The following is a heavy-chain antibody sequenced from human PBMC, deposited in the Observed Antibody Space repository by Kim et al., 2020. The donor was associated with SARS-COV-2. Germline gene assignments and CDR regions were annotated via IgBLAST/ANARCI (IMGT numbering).Heavy chain of an antibody. J-gene: IGHJ6*01. CDR3: AKQGYIFELNIYYGMDL. Sequence: GGSLRLSCAASGFSFNNYGMHWVRQAPGKGLEWVAFISDEGSKKQYLDSLKGRFTVSRDYSKNTLYLQMNSLTAEDTAVYYCAKQGYIFELNIYYGMDL. CDR1: GFSFNNYG. D-gene: IGHD5-12*01. CDR2: ISDEGSKK. V-gene: IGHV3-30*18.